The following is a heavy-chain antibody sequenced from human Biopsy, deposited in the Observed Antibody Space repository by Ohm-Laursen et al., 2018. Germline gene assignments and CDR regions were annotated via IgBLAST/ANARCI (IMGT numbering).Heavy chain of an antibody. CDR1: GYTFTSYG. V-gene: IGHV1-18*01. CDR3: ARAKLEPVYYYYGMDV. D-gene: IGHD1-1*01. Sequence: ASVKVSCKASGYTFTSYGISWVRQAPGQGLEWMGWINTENGNTIYAQNLQGRVTMTADTSTSTAYVEVTSLRSDDTAVYYCARAKLEPVYYYYGMDVWGQGTTVTVSS. J-gene: IGHJ6*02. CDR2: INTENGNT.